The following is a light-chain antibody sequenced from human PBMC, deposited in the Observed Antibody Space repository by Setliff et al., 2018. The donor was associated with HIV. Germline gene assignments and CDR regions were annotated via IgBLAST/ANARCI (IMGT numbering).Light chain of an antibody. Sequence: ALTQPASVSGSPGQSITISCTGTSSDVGGYNYVSWYQQHPGKAPKLMIYDVSKRPSGVPNRFSGSKSGNTASLTISGLQAEDEADYYCSSYTSSSTPHVFGTGTKVTVL. CDR3: SSYTSSSTPHV. CDR2: DVS. J-gene: IGLJ1*01. CDR1: SSDVGGYNY. V-gene: IGLV2-14*01.